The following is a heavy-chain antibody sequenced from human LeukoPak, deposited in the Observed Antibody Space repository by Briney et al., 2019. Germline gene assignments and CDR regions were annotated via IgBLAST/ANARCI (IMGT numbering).Heavy chain of an antibody. D-gene: IGHD6-13*01. V-gene: IGHV3-23*01. Sequence: PGGSLRLSCAASGFTFSSYGMSCVRQAPGKGLEWVSVISGSGDNTHYADSMKGRFTISRDNSKNTVYLQMNSLRAEDTAVYYCETQQQLVLWGQGTLVTVSS. CDR1: GFTFSSYG. CDR3: ETQQQLVL. CDR2: ISGSGDNT. J-gene: IGHJ4*02.